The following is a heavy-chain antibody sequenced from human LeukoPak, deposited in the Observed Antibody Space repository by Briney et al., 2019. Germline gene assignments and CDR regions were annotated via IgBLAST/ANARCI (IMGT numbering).Heavy chain of an antibody. Sequence: SQTLSLTCAISGDSVSSNSAAWNWIRQSPSRGLEWLGRTYYRSKWYNDYAVSVKSRITIIPDTSKNQISLQLNSVTPEDTAVYYCARAKRSGYREFGGFDYWGQGTLVTVSS. CDR2: TYYRSKWYN. J-gene: IGHJ4*02. V-gene: IGHV6-1*01. CDR3: ARAKRSGYREFGGFDY. D-gene: IGHD3-3*01. CDR1: GDSVSSNSAA.